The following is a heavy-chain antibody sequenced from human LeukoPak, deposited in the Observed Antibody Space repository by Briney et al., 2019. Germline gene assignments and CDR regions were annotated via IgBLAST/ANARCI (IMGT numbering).Heavy chain of an antibody. J-gene: IGHJ4*02. Sequence: GESLKISCEAFGYTFTNYWIGWVRQMPGKGLEWMGVIYPGDSRIRYNPSFQGQVTISADKSINTAYLQWDSLKASDTAMYYCAKEGMTASGIGLDYWGQGTLVTVSS. V-gene: IGHV5-51*01. CDR2: IYPGDSRI. D-gene: IGHD2-21*02. CDR1: GYTFTNYW. CDR3: AKEGMTASGIGLDY.